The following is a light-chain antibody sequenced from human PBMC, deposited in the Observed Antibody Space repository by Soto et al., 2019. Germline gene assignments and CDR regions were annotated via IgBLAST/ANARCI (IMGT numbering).Light chain of an antibody. V-gene: IGKV3-20*01. CDR3: HQFGSSPS. J-gene: IGKJ3*01. CDR1: QSVSSSY. CDR2: GAS. Sequence: EIVLTQSPGTLSLSPGERATLSCRASQSVSSSYLAWYRQRPGQAPRLLIYGASIRATGIPDRFSGSGSGTDFTLTISRLEPEDFAVYYCHQFGSSPSFGPGTTVDI.